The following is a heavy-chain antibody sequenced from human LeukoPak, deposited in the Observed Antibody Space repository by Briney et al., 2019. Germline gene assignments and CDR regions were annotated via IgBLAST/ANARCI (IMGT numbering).Heavy chain of an antibody. CDR3: ARDPYSGSYGNYYYYFMDV. CDR1: GFTFSDYY. J-gene: IGHJ6*03. CDR2: ISSNGSII. Sequence: GGSLRLSCGASGFTFSDYYMSWIRQAPGKGLEWVSYISSNGSIINYADSVKGRFTISRDNAKNSLYLQMNSLRVEDTAVYYCARDPYSGSYGNYYYYFMDVWGKGTTVTISS. V-gene: IGHV3-11*04. D-gene: IGHD1-26*01.